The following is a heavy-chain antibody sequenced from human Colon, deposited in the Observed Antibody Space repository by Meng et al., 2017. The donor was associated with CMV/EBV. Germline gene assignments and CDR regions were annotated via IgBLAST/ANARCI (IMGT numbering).Heavy chain of an antibody. CDR3: TRGRDQVDI. D-gene: IGHD2-2*01. V-gene: IGHV3-11*01. CDR1: GFNFSDYY. Sequence: GESLKISCAASGFNFSDYYMGWIRQAPGKGLEWTSFISSTGFTIYYEDPLRGRFTISRDNANNSLYLQMNNLRAEDTAIYYCTRGRDQVDIWGQGTTVTVSS. CDR2: ISSTGFTI. J-gene: IGHJ6*02.